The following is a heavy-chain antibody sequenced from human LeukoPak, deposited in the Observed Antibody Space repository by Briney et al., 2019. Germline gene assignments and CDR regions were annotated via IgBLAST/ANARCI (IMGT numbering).Heavy chain of an antibody. Sequence: SETLSLTCTVSGGSISSSSYYWGWIRQPPGKGLEWIGSIYYSGSTYYNPSLKSRVTISVDTSKNQFSLKLSSVTAADTAVYYCASGGSYRVGYWGQGTLVTVSS. CDR1: GGSISSSSYY. D-gene: IGHD1-26*01. CDR3: ASGGSYRVGY. J-gene: IGHJ4*02. V-gene: IGHV4-39*01. CDR2: IYYSGST.